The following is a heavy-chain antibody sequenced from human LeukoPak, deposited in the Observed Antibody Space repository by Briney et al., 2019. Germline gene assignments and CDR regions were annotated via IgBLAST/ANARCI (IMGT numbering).Heavy chain of an antibody. J-gene: IGHJ4*02. V-gene: IGHV3-23*01. D-gene: IGHD6-19*01. CDR1: GFTFSSYA. Sequence: PGGSLRLSCAASGFTFSSYAMSWVRQAPGKGLEWVSAISGSGGSTYYADSVKGRFTIARDNSKNTLYLQMNSLRAEDTAVYYCAQLGGPYSSGWFDYWGQGTLVTVS. CDR3: AQLGGPYSSGWFDY. CDR2: ISGSGGST.